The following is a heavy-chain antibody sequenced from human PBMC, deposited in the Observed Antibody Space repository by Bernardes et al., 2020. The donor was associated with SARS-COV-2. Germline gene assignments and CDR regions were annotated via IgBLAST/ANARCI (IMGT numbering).Heavy chain of an antibody. Sequence: ASVKVSCKASGYTFTSYDINWVRQATGQGLEWMGWMNPNSGNTGYAQKFQGRVTMTRNTSISTAYMELSSLRSEDTAVYYCARMSELRDVDWRYYYYGIDVWGQGTTITVSS. D-gene: IGHD3-9*01. CDR1: GYTFTSYD. V-gene: IGHV1-8*01. J-gene: IGHJ6*02. CDR3: ARMSELRDVDWRYYYYGIDV. CDR2: MNPNSGNT.